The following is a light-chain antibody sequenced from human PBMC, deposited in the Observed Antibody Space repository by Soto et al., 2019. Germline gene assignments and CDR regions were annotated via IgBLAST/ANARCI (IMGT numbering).Light chain of an antibody. CDR1: PSVGSN. CDR2: ASS. CDR3: QQYGDWPLT. Sequence: EIVLPQSPATLSVSPGERATLSCRASPSVGSNFAWYQQKPGQAPRLLIFASSTRATGVPARFSGSGSGTEFTLTISSLQSEYLAVYYCQQYGDWPLTVGGGAKVEIE. V-gene: IGKV3-15*01. J-gene: IGKJ4*01.